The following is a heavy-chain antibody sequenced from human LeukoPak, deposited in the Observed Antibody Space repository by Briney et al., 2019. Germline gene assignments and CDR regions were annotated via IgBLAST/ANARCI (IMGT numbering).Heavy chain of an antibody. J-gene: IGHJ4*02. CDR3: ARWDTAMATGDY. V-gene: IGHV4-30-4*01. Sequence: SETLSLTCAVYGGSFSGYYWSWIRQPPGKGLEWIGYIYYSGSTYYNPSLKSRVTISVDTSKNQFSLKLSSVTAADTAVYYCARWDTAMATGDYWGQGTLVTVSS. CDR1: GGSFSGYY. D-gene: IGHD5-18*01. CDR2: IYYSGST.